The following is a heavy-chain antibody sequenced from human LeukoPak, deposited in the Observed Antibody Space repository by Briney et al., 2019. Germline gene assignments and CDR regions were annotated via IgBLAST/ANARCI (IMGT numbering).Heavy chain of an antibody. D-gene: IGHD4-11*01. J-gene: IGHJ6*02. V-gene: IGHV3-48*03. CDR2: IRSRGSTI. Sequence: GGSLRLSCAASGFTFSSYEMNWVRQAPGKGLEWVSYIRSRGSTIYYADSVKGRFTISRDNAKNSLYLQMNSLRAEDTAVYYCARDQYHYYGMDVWGQVTTVTVSS. CDR3: ARDQYHYYGMDV. CDR1: GFTFSSYE.